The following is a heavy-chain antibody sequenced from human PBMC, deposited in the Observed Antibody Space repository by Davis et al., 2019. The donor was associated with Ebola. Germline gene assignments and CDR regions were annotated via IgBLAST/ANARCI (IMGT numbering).Heavy chain of an antibody. Sequence: MPSETLSLTCTVSGGSISSYYWSWIRQPPGKGLEWIGYIYYSGSTNYNPSLKSRVTISVDTPKNQFSLKLSSVTAADTAVYYCARSLGSYYAFMDYWGQGTLVTVSS. CDR2: IYYSGST. J-gene: IGHJ4*02. CDR3: ARSLGSYYAFMDY. D-gene: IGHD1-26*01. CDR1: GGSISSYY. V-gene: IGHV4-59*08.